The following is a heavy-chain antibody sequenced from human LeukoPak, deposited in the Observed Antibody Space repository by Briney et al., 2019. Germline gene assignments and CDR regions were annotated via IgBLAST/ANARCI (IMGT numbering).Heavy chain of an antibody. V-gene: IGHV1-18*01. Sequence: GASVKVSCKASGYTFTSYDINWVRQATGQGLEWIGWISSYNGNTNYAQKVQGRLTMTTDTSTSTAYMELRSLRSDDTAVYYCARGNDYGDPLDYWGQGTQVTVSS. D-gene: IGHD4-17*01. CDR3: ARGNDYGDPLDY. CDR2: ISSYNGNT. CDR1: GYTFTSYD. J-gene: IGHJ4*02.